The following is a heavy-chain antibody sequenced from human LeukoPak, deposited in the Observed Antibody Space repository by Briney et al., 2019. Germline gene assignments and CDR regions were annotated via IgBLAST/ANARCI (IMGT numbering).Heavy chain of an antibody. Sequence: GASLQISCKGSGCIFTSYWIGWVRQMPGKSLEWMGIIYPGDSGTRYSPSFQGQVTISADKSISTAYLQWSSLKASDTAMYYCARDLGYCSSTSCSTVNWFDPWGQGTLVTVSS. CDR1: GCIFTSYW. CDR3: ARDLGYCSSTSCSTVNWFDP. CDR2: IYPGDSGT. J-gene: IGHJ5*02. D-gene: IGHD2-2*02. V-gene: IGHV5-51*01.